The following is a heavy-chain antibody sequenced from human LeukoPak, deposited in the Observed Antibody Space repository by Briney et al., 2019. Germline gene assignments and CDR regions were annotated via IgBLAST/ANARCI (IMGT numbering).Heavy chain of an antibody. J-gene: IGHJ4*02. CDR3: ARGGGEPLRYFDY. CDR1: GFTFSSYW. CDR2: INSDGSST. V-gene: IGHV3-74*01. D-gene: IGHD1-26*01. Sequence: PGGSLRLSCAASGFTFSSYWMHWVRQAPGKGLVWVSRINSDGSSTSYADSVKGRFTISRDNAKNTLYLQMNSLRAEDTAVYYCARGGGEPLRYFDYWGQGTLVTVSS.